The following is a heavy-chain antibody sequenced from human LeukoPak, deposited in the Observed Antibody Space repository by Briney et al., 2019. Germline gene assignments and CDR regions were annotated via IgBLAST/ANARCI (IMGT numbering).Heavy chain of an antibody. J-gene: IGHJ4*02. CDR2: ISYDGGNK. CDR3: ARGGQIFGVVTGFDY. Sequence: GRSLKLSCAASGFTFSSYAMHWVRQAPGKGLEWVAVISYDGGNKYYADSVKGRFTISRDNSKNTLYLQMNSLRAEDTAVYYCARGGQIFGVVTGFDYWGQGTLVTVSS. V-gene: IGHV3-30-3*01. CDR1: GFTFSSYA. D-gene: IGHD3-3*01.